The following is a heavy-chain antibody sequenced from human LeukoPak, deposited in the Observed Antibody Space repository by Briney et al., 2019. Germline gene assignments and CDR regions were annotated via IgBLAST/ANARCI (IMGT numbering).Heavy chain of an antibody. J-gene: IGHJ5*02. D-gene: IGHD1-7*01. CDR1: GGTFSSYA. CDR2: IIPIFGTA. Sequence: VASVKVSCKASGGTFSSYAISWVRQAPGQGLEWMGGIIPIFGTANYAQKFQGRVTITTDESTSTAYMGLSSLRSEDTAVYYCARDNYAGANWFDPWGQGTLVTVSS. CDR3: ARDNYAGANWFDP. V-gene: IGHV1-69*05.